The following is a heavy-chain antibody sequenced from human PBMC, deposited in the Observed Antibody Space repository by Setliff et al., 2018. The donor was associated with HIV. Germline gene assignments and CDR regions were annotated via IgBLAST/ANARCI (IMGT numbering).Heavy chain of an antibody. CDR1: GFTVSNAW. CDR3: TREPTRYSNSPRGRYFQY. D-gene: IGHD6-13*01. CDR2: ISGSGNSI. V-gene: IGHV3-48*01. Sequence: GGSLRLSCAASGFTVSNAWMNWVRQTPGKGLEWVSFISGSGNSIYYADSVKGRFTISRDNDKNSLYLQMNSLTAGDTAMYYCTREPTRYSNSPRGRYFQYWGQGTLVTVSS. J-gene: IGHJ1*01.